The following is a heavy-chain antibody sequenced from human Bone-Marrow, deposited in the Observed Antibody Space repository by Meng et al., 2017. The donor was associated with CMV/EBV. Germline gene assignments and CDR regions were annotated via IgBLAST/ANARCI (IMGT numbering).Heavy chain of an antibody. V-gene: IGHV3-20*04. J-gene: IGHJ3*02. CDR2: INWNGGST. D-gene: IGHD2-2*01. CDR1: GFTFDDYG. CDR3: AKVQYQLEGSAFDI. Sequence: GGSLRLSCAASGFTFDDYGMSWVRQAPGKGLEWVSGINWNGGSTGYADSVKGRFTISRDNAKNSLYLQMNSLRAEDTAVYYCAKVQYQLEGSAFDIWGQGTRVTVSS.